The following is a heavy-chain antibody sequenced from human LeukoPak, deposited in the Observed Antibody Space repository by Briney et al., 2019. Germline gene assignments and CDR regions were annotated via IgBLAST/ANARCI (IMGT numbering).Heavy chain of an antibody. V-gene: IGHV4-4*02. Sequence: SGTLSLTCAVSGGSIRSSNWWTWVRPPPGKGPEWIGEIYHGGSTNYNPSLKSRVTISVDKSKNQISLKLSSVTAADTAVYYCARDSTVRSWYFDLWGRGTLVTVSS. CDR3: ARDSTVRSWYFDL. D-gene: IGHD4-17*01. CDR1: GGSIRSSNW. J-gene: IGHJ2*01. CDR2: IYHGGST.